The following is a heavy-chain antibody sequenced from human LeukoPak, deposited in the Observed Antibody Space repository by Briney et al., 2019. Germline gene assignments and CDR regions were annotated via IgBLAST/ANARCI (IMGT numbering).Heavy chain of an antibody. D-gene: IGHD6-6*01. CDR3: ARVSGVLLD. Sequence: PGGSLRLSCAASGFTFSSYEMNWVRQAPGKGLEWVSNISSSGSTIYYADSVKGRFTISRDNAKNSLYLQMNSLRAEDTAVYYCARVSGVLLDWGQGTLVTVSS. V-gene: IGHV3-48*03. J-gene: IGHJ4*02. CDR1: GFTFSSYE. CDR2: ISSSGSTI.